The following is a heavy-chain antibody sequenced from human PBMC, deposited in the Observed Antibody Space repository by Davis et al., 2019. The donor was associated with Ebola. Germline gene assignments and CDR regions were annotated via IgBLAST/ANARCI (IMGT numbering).Heavy chain of an antibody. Sequence: PGGSLRLSCAASGFTFSNYAVSWVRQAPGKGLEWVAAISGSGASIYYADSVKGRFSISRDNSKITLYLQMDSLRAEDTAVYYCARHVDGDFWYFDLRGRGTRVTVSS. CDR2: ISGSGASI. J-gene: IGHJ2*01. V-gene: IGHV3-23*01. CDR3: ARHVDGDFWYFDL. D-gene: IGHD4-17*01. CDR1: GFTFSNYA.